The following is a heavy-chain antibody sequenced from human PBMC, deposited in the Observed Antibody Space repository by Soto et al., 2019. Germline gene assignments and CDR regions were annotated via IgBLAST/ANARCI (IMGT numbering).Heavy chain of an antibody. CDR1: GGSISSGDYY. CDR2: IYYSGST. CDR3: ARKPPISTSAAGWYFDL. D-gene: IGHD2-2*01. V-gene: IGHV4-30-4*01. J-gene: IGHJ2*01. Sequence: QVQLQESGPGLVKPSQTLSLTCTVSGGSISSGDYYWSWIRQPPGKGLEWIGYIYYSGSTYYNPSLKSRVTISVDTSKNQFSLKLSSVPAADTAVYYCARKPPISTSAAGWYFDLWGRGTLVTVSS.